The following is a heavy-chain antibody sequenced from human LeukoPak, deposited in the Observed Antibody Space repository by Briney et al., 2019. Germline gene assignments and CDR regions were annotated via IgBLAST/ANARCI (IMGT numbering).Heavy chain of an antibody. Sequence: GGSLRLSCAASGFTVSSNYMSWVRQPPGKGLKWVSVIYSTGSTYYAASVKGRFTISRDNSKSTLYLQMNSLRGEDTAVYYCARGSSSGFELDYWGQGTLVTVSS. J-gene: IGHJ4*02. V-gene: IGHV3-53*01. CDR2: IYSTGST. D-gene: IGHD6-19*01. CDR1: GFTVSSNY. CDR3: ARGSSSGFELDY.